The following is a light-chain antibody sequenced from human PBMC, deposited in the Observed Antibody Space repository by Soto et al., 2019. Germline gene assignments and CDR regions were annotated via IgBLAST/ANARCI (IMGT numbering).Light chain of an antibody. Sequence: QSALTQPPSVSGAPGQRVTISCTGSSSNIGAGYNVHWYQQVPGTAPKLLIYGDSNRPSGVPDRFSGPKSGTSASLAITGLQAEDEADYYCQSYDSSLSGWLFGGGTKLTVL. J-gene: IGLJ3*02. V-gene: IGLV1-40*01. CDR2: GDS. CDR1: SSNIGAGYN. CDR3: QSYDSSLSGWL.